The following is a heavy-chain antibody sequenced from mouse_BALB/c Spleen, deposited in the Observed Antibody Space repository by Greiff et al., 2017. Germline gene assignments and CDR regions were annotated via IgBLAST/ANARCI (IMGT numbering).Heavy chain of an antibody. V-gene: IGHV1-18*01. CDR3: ASYYEGWFAY. D-gene: IGHD1-1*02. Sequence: VQLKESGPELVKPGASVKIPCKASGYTFTDYNMDWVKQSHGKSLEWIGDINPNNGGTIYNQKFKGKATLTVDKSSSTAYMELRSLTSEDTAVYYCASYYEGWFAYWGQGTLVTVSA. J-gene: IGHJ3*01. CDR2: INPNNGGT. CDR1: GYTFTDYN.